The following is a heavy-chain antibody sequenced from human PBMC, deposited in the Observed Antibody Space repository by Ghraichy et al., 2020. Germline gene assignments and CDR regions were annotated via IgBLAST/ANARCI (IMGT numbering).Heavy chain of an antibody. J-gene: IGHJ3*02. Sequence: SETLSLTCAVYGGSFSGYYWSWIRQPPGKGLEWIGEINHSGSTNYNPSLKSRVTISVDTSKNQFSLKLSSVTAADTAVYYCARGSQGYCSSTSCLDAFDIWGPGTMVTVSS. D-gene: IGHD2-2*01. CDR1: GGSFSGYY. V-gene: IGHV4-34*01. CDR2: INHSGST. CDR3: ARGSQGYCSSTSCLDAFDI.